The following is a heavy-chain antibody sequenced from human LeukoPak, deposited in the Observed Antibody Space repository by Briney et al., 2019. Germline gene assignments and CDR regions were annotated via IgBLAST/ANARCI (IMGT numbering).Heavy chain of an antibody. Sequence: GGSLRLSCAASGFTFSSYAMSWVRQAPGKGLVWVSRISTDGNITVYADSVKGRFTFSRDNAKNTLYLQMNSLRAEDTAVYYCARGGSSGWSNWFDPWGQGTLVTVSS. CDR2: ISTDGNIT. V-gene: IGHV3-74*01. CDR3: ARGGSSGWSNWFDP. CDR1: GFTFSSYA. D-gene: IGHD6-19*01. J-gene: IGHJ5*02.